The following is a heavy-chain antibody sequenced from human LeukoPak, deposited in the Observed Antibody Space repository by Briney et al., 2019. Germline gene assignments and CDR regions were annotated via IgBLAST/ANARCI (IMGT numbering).Heavy chain of an antibody. CDR1: GGSIRSGDHY. V-gene: IGHV4-30-4*01. CDR3: ARVQASDWFDP. Sequence: SETLSLTCTVSGGSIRSGDHYWSWIRQPPGEGLEWIGYIDYSGSTYYNPSLKSRVTISVDTSKNQFSLKLSSVTAADTAVYYCARVQASDWFDPWGQGTLVTVSS. CDR2: IDYSGST. J-gene: IGHJ5*02.